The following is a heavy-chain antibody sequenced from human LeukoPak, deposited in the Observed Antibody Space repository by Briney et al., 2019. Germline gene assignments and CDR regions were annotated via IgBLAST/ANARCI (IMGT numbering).Heavy chain of an antibody. J-gene: IGHJ4*02. CDR2: IYYSGST. CDR3: ARGYCSGGSCYFDY. V-gene: IGHV4-59*01. CDR1: GGSISSYY. D-gene: IGHD2-15*01. Sequence: SETLSLTCTVSGGSISSYYWSWIRQPPGKGLEWIGYIYYSGSTNYNPSLKSRVTISVDTSKDQFSLKLSSVTAADTAVYYCARGYCSGGSCYFDYWGQGTLVTVSS.